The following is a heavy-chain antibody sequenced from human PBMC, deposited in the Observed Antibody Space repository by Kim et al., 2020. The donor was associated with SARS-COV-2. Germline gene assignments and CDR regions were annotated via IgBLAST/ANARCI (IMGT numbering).Heavy chain of an antibody. J-gene: IGHJ6*02. D-gene: IGHD3-10*01. CDR2: FDPEDGET. Sequence: ASVKVSCKVSGYTLTELSMHWVRQAPGKGLEWMGGFDPEDGETIYAQKFQGRVTMTEDTSTDTAYMELSSLRSEDTAVYYCATTSGSANYYYYGMDVWGQGTTVTVSS. CDR3: ATTSGSANYYYYGMDV. V-gene: IGHV1-24*01. CDR1: GYTLTELS.